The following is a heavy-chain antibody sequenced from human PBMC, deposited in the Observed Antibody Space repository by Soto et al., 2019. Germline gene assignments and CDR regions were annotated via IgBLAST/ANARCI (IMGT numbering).Heavy chain of an antibody. CDR3: ARGAYCSSTSCYTVGYYYYYGMDV. J-gene: IGHJ6*02. V-gene: IGHV3-21*01. CDR1: GFTFSSYS. CDR2: ISSSSSYI. D-gene: IGHD2-2*02. Sequence: GESLKISCAASGFTFSSYSMNWVRQAPGKGLEWVSSISSSSSYIYYADSVKGRFTISRDNAKNSLYLQMNSLRAEDTAVYYCARGAYCSSTSCYTVGYYYYYGMDVWGQGTTVTVSS.